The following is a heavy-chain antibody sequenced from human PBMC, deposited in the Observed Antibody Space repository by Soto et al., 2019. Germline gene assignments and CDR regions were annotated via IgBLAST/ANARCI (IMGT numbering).Heavy chain of an antibody. Sequence: PRSLTCTVSGGSMSSGDYYWSWIRQPPGKGLEWIGYIYYSGSTYYNPSLKSRVTISVDTSKNQFSLKLSSVTAADTAVYYCARDDYGGNYNDWGQGTLVTVSS. CDR3: ARDDYGGNYND. CDR2: IYYSGST. CDR1: GGSMSSGDYY. D-gene: IGHD4-17*01. V-gene: IGHV4-30-4*01. J-gene: IGHJ4*02.